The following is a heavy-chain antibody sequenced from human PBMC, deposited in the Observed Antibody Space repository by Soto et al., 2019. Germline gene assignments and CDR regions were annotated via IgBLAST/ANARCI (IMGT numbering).Heavy chain of an antibody. CDR2: IIPILGIA. Sequence: QVQLVQSGAEVKKPGSSVKVSCKASGGTFSSYTISWERQAPGQGLEWMGRIIPILGIANYAQKFQGRATISADKSTSTAYVERSSLRSEDTAVYYCARFRGSYGMDVWGQGTTVTVSS. D-gene: IGHD3-10*01. J-gene: IGHJ6*02. CDR3: ARFRGSYGMDV. CDR1: GGTFSSYT. V-gene: IGHV1-69*02.